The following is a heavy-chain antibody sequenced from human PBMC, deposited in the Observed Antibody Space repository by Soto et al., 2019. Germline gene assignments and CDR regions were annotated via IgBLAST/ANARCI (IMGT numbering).Heavy chain of an antibody. Sequence: GGSLRLSCAASGFTFSSYAISWVRQAPGKGLEWVSAISGSGGSTYYADSVKGRFTISRDNSKNTLYLQMNSLRAEDTAVYYCAKGSLYSSSSGGNWFDPWGQGTLVTVSS. CDR2: ISGSGGST. J-gene: IGHJ5*02. CDR1: GFTFSSYA. CDR3: AKGSLYSSSSGGNWFDP. V-gene: IGHV3-23*01. D-gene: IGHD6-6*01.